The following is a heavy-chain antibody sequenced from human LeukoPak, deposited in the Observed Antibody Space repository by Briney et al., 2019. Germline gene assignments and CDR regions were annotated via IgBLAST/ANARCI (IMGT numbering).Heavy chain of an antibody. CDR2: ISGSGGST. D-gene: IGHD1-26*01. CDR3: AKDRFSGRAPSDY. V-gene: IGHV3-23*01. J-gene: IGHJ4*02. CDR1: GFTFSSYA. Sequence: PGGSLRLSCAASGFTFSSYAMSWVRQAPGKGLEWVSAISGSGGSTCYADSVKGRFTISRDNSKNTLYLQMNSLRAEDTAVYYCAKDRFSGRAPSDYWGQGTLVTVSS.